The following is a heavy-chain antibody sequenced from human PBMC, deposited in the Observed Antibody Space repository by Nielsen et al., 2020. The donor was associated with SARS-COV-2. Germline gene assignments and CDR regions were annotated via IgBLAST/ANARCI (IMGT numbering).Heavy chain of an antibody. CDR1: GYTFISYG. Sequence: ASVKVSCKGSGYTFISYGVSWVRQAPGQGLEWVGWISPYTGDTKYIQKLQGRVTLTTDTSSSTAYMEVRGLRSDDTAVHYCTRSGSHSDFDYWGQGTLVTVSS. J-gene: IGHJ4*02. CDR2: ISPYTGDT. D-gene: IGHD3-10*01. CDR3: TRSGSHSDFDY. V-gene: IGHV1-18*01.